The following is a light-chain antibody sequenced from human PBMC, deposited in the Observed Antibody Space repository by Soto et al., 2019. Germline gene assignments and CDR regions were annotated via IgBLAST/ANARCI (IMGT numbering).Light chain of an antibody. CDR2: GTS. Sequence: IVLTHSPGTLSLSPGERATLSCRASQSVSSIFLAWYQQKPGQAPRLLIYGTSSRATGIPDRFSGSGSGKELTLTISRLEPEDFAVYYCKQYGSSHRTFGKGTKV. J-gene: IGKJ1*01. CDR1: QSVSSIF. CDR3: KQYGSSHRT. V-gene: IGKV3-20*01.